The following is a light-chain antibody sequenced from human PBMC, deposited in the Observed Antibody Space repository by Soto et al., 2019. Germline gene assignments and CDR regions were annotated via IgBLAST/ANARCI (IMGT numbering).Light chain of an antibody. CDR3: QQYNNWPPWT. V-gene: IGKV3-15*01. Sequence: VLMTQSPATLSVSPGERATLSCRASQGARNNLAWYQHKPVQAPSLLIYDASTRATGIPARFSGSGSGTDFTITVSSLHSADFAVYYWQQYNNWPPWTFGQGTRVYIK. CDR2: DAS. CDR1: QGARNN. J-gene: IGKJ1*01.